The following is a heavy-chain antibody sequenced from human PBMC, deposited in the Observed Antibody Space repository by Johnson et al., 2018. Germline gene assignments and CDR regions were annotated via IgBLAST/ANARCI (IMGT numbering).Heavy chain of an antibody. CDR2: IWYDGSNK. D-gene: IGHD1-26*01. Sequence: QVQLVESGGGVVQPGRSLRLSCAASGFTFSSYGMPWVRQAPGKGLAWVAVIWYDGSNKYYADSVKGRFTISRDNSKNTLYLQMNSLRAEDKAVYYCARGWGGSGSYLFAFDIWGQGTMVTVSS. CDR1: GFTFSSYG. V-gene: IGHV3-33*01. J-gene: IGHJ3*02. CDR3: ARGWGGSGSYLFAFDI.